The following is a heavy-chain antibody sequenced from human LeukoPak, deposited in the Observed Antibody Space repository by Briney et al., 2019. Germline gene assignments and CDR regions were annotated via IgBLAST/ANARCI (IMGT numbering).Heavy chain of an antibody. V-gene: IGHV4-59*08. J-gene: IGHJ4*02. CDR2: IYYSGST. CDR1: GGSISSYY. D-gene: IGHD3-3*02. CDR3: ARHSSISPFDY. Sequence: SETLSLTCTVSGGSISSYYWSWIRQPPGKGLEWIGYIYYSGSTNYNPFLKSRVTISVDTSKNQFSLKLSSVTAADTAVYYCARHSSISPFDYWGQGTLVTVSS.